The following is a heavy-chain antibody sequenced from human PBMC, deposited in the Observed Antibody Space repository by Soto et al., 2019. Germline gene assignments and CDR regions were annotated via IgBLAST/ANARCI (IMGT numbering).Heavy chain of an antibody. J-gene: IGHJ4*02. D-gene: IGHD6-19*01. V-gene: IGHV3-30*18. CDR2: ISYDGSNK. CDR3: AKDRGWSSADLDY. CDR1: GFTFSSFG. Sequence: GGSLRLSCAASGFTFSSFGMHWVRQAPGKGLEWVALISYDGSNKYYADSVKGRFTISGDKSKNTLYLQVNSLRAEDTAVYYCAKDRGWSSADLDYWGQGTLVTVSS.